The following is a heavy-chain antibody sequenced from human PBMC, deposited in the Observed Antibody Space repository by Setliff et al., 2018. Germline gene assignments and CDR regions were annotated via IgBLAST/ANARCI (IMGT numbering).Heavy chain of an antibody. Sequence: GESLRLSCAASGFTFDDYGMSWVRQAPGKGLEWVSGINWNGVKTDYAESLKGRFAISRDNAKNSLYLQMNSLRAEDTALYYCAREARMGCFDYWGQGTPVTVSS. CDR3: AREARMGCFDY. CDR1: GFTFDDYG. J-gene: IGHJ4*02. D-gene: IGHD6-19*01. CDR2: INWNGVKT. V-gene: IGHV3-20*04.